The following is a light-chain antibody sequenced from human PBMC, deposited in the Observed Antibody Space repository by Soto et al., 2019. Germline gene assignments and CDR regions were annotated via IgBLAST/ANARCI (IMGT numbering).Light chain of an antibody. Sequence: EIVLTQSPGTLSLSPGDRATLSCRASQSVSSSYLAWYQQRPGQAPRLLIYGASTRATGIPARFSGSGSGTEITLTISSLQSEDVVVYYCQQYRGWPSGTFGQGTKVDIK. CDR3: QQYRGWPSGT. J-gene: IGKJ1*01. CDR1: QSVSSSY. CDR2: GAS. V-gene: IGKV3-15*01.